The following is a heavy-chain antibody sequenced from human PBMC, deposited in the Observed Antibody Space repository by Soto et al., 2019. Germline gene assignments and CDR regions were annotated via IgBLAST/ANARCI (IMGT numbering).Heavy chain of an antibody. J-gene: IGHJ4*02. V-gene: IGHV1-3*01. CDR2: INGGNGNT. D-gene: IGHD6-19*01. CDR1: GYTSTSYA. CDR3: ARGLGVAVITPLGY. Sequence: ASVKVSCKASGYTSTSYAIHCLRRAPGQRLEWMGWINGGNGNTKYSQKFQGRVTITRDTSASTAYMELGSLTSEDTAVLYCARGLGVAVITPLGYWGQGTLVTVSS.